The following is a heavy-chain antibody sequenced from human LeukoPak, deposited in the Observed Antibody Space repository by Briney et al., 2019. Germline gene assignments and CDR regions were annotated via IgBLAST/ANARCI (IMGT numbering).Heavy chain of an antibody. J-gene: IGHJ4*02. Sequence: GESLKISCKGSGYSFTSYWISWVRQMPGKGLEWMGRIDPSDSYTNYRPSFQGHVTISADKSISTAYLQWSSLKASDTAMYYCARYTTGDFDYWGQGTLVTVSS. CDR2: IDPSDSYT. CDR3: ARYTTGDFDY. D-gene: IGHD1-1*01. V-gene: IGHV5-10-1*01. CDR1: GYSFTSYW.